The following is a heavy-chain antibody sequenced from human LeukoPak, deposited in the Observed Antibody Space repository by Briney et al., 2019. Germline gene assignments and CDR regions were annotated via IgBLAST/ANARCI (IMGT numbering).Heavy chain of an antibody. CDR2: ITPMFGTS. V-gene: IGHV1-69*13. CDR1: GGTFIRHT. J-gene: IGHJ1*01. CDR3: ARDSSEFRSLLFH. Sequence: SVKVSCKASGGTFIRHTISWVRQRPGQGLEWMGGITPMFGTSNYAQKFRGRVTITADESTSTAYVELSSLRSEDTAVYYCARDSSEFRSLLFHWGQGTLVTVSS. D-gene: IGHD1-14*01.